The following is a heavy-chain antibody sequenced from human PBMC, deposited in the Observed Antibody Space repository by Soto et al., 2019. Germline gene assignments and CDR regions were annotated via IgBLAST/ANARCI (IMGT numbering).Heavy chain of an antibody. Sequence: PGGSLRLSCAASGFTFGSSWMHWVRQAPGKGLVWVSRINSDGSSTSYADSVKGRFTISRDNAKNTLYLQMNSLRAEDTAVYYCARQVLGYSGYEQGMDVWGQGTTVTVSS. J-gene: IGHJ6*02. D-gene: IGHD5-12*01. CDR3: ARQVLGYSGYEQGMDV. CDR2: INSDGSST. CDR1: GFTFGSSW. V-gene: IGHV3-74*01.